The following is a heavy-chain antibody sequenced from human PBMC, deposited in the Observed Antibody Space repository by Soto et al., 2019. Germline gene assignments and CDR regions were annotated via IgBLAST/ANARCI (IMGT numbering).Heavy chain of an antibody. CDR2: FDVEDGRG. CDR3: STTGSGREDYPA. J-gene: IGHJ5*02. D-gene: IGHD1-26*01. V-gene: IGHV1-69-2*01. CDR1: VYTFTGYH. Sequence: EVHLQQSGAGVKKPGATVKISCRVSVYTFTGYHMQWVRQAPGKALEWMALFDVEDGRGKSADKVRGRLTIAADKATETVYMELRGLAYDDSAIYYGSTTGSGREDYPAWGQGTLVTVSS.